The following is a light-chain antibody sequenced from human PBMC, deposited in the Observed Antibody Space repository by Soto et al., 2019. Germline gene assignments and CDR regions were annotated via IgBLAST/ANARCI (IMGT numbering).Light chain of an antibody. CDR2: DAS. Sequence: DIQMTQSPSTLSASVGDRVSITCRASQSIGSWLAWYQQKPEQAPNLLIYDASNLESGVPSRFSGSGSGTEFTLTIRSLQPDDFATYYCQQYNRSSITFGQGTRLEIK. V-gene: IGKV1-5*01. J-gene: IGKJ5*01. CDR1: QSIGSW. CDR3: QQYNRSSIT.